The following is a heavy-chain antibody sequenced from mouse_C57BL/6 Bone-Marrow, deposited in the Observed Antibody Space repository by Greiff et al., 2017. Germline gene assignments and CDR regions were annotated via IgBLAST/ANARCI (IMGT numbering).Heavy chain of an antibody. CDR2: ISSGSSTI. Sequence: EVKLVESGGGLVQPGGSLKLSCAASGFTFSDYGMHWVRQAPEKGLEWVAYISSGSSTIYYADTVKGRFTISRDNAKNTLFLQMTSLRSEDTAMYYCARRWLLGAMDYWGQGTSVTVSS. CDR1: GFTFSDYG. V-gene: IGHV5-17*01. D-gene: IGHD2-3*01. J-gene: IGHJ4*01. CDR3: ARRWLLGAMDY.